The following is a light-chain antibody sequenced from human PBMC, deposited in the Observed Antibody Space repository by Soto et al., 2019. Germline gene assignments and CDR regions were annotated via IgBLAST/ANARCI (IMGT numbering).Light chain of an antibody. Sequence: QSVLTQPPSASGTPGQRVAISCSGGRSNIESNTVNWYQQLPGAAPKLLIFSNNQRPSGVPDRFSGSKSGTSASLAISGLQSEDEADYFCASWDASLNGWMFGGGTKLTVL. CDR2: SNN. CDR1: RSNIESNT. V-gene: IGLV1-44*01. CDR3: ASWDASLNGWM. J-gene: IGLJ3*02.